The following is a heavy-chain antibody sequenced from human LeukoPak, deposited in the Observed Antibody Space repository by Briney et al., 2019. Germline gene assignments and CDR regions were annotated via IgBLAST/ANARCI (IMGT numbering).Heavy chain of an antibody. CDR2: MNPNSGNT. D-gene: IGHD3-9*01. Sequence: ASVKVSCKASGYTFTSYDINWVRQATGQGLEWMGWMNPNSGNTGYAQKFQGRVTITRNTSISTAYMELSSLRSEDTAVYYCARRNYDILTGYYTFDYWGQGTLVTVSS. V-gene: IGHV1-8*03. J-gene: IGHJ4*02. CDR1: GYTFTSYD. CDR3: ARRNYDILTGYYTFDY.